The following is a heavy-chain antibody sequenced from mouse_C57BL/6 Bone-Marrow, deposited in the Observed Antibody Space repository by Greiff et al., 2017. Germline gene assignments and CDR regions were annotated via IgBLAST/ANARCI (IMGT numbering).Heavy chain of an antibody. J-gene: IGHJ2*01. CDR2: ISDGGSYT. V-gene: IGHV5-4*01. CDR1: GFTFSSYA. D-gene: IGHD3-1*01. CDR3: ARGASYYFDY. Sequence: VQLQQSGGGLVKPGGSLKLSCAASGFTFSSYAMSWVRQTPEKRLEWVATISDGGSYTYYPDNVKGRFTISRDNAKNNLYLQMSHLKSEDTAMYYCARGASYYFDYWGQGTTLTVSS.